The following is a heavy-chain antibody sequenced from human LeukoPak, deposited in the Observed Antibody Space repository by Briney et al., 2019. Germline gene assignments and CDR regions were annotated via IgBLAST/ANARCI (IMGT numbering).Heavy chain of an antibody. D-gene: IGHD2-2*01. J-gene: IGHJ6*03. Sequence: ASVKVSCKAAGYSFTSYDMNWVRQASGQGLEWMGWMNLHNGNTGYSQRFQGRVTITRNTSLTTAYLGLSSLRTEDTAVYYCARGHQLNDYYMDVWGKGTTVTVSS. CDR2: MNLHNGNT. V-gene: IGHV1-8*01. CDR1: GYSFTSYD. CDR3: ARGHQLNDYYMDV.